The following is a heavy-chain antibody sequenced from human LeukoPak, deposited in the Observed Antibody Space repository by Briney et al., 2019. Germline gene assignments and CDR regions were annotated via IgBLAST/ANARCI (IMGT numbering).Heavy chain of an antibody. CDR3: ARGVVVITWYFDL. D-gene: IGHD3-22*01. J-gene: IGHJ2*01. CDR2: ISGSGGST. Sequence: GGSLRLSCAASGFTFSSYAMSWVRQAPGKGLEWVSAISGSGGSTYYADSVKGRFTISRDNSKNTLYLQMNSLRAEDTAVYYCARGVVVITWYFDLWGRGTLVTVSS. V-gene: IGHV3-23*01. CDR1: GFTFSSYA.